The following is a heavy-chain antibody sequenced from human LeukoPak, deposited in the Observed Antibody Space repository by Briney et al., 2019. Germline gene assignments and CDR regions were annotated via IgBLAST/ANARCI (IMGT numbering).Heavy chain of an antibody. V-gene: IGHV3-30*04. Sequence: PGRSLRLSCAASGFTFSSYAMHWVRQAPGKGLEWVAVISNDERNKYYPDSVKGRFTISRDNSKSTVYLQMNSLRPEDTAVYYCARPSPPGDGYNPCDYWGPGALVIVSS. CDR3: ARPSPPGDGYNPCDY. CDR1: GFTFSSYA. D-gene: IGHD5-24*01. J-gene: IGHJ4*02. CDR2: ISNDERNK.